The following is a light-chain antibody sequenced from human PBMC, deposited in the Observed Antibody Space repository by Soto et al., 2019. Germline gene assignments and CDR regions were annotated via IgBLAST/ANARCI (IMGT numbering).Light chain of an antibody. CDR2: GAS. J-gene: IGKJ1*01. CDR1: QTVTSN. Sequence: VVYHSADTVSLKQEERVTLSCRASQTVTSNLAWYQQKPGQSPRLLIYGASTRATGTPARFSGSGSGTEFTLTINCLQSEDFAVYFCDPYNNWPRFGEGTKV. CDR3: DPYNNWPR. V-gene: IGKV3D-15*01.